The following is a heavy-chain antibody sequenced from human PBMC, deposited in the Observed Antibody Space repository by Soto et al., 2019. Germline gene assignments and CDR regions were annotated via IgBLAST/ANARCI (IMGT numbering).Heavy chain of an antibody. CDR1: GGSFSGYY. Sequence: SETLSLTCAAYGGSFSGYYWSWIRQPPGKGLEWIGEINHSGSANYNPSLKSRVTISVDTSKNQFSLKLSSVTAADTAVYYCARVVVAARRVTYGMDVWGQGTTVTVSS. CDR2: INHSGSA. V-gene: IGHV4-34*01. D-gene: IGHD2-15*01. CDR3: ARVVVAARRVTYGMDV. J-gene: IGHJ6*02.